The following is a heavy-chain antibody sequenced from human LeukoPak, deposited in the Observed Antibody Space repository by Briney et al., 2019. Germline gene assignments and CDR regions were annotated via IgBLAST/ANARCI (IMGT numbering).Heavy chain of an antibody. Sequence: SETLSLTCTVSGGSISSYYWCWIRQAPGKGLEWIGYIYYSGSTNYNPSLKSRVTISVDTSKNQFSLKLRSVTAADTAVYYCARDKGDYGDYYWFDPWGQGTLVTVSS. CDR2: IYYSGST. D-gene: IGHD4-17*01. V-gene: IGHV4-59*01. J-gene: IGHJ5*02. CDR1: GGSISSYY. CDR3: ARDKGDYGDYYWFDP.